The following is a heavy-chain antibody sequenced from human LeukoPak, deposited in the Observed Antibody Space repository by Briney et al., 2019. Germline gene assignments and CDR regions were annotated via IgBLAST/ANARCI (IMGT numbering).Heavy chain of an antibody. Sequence: SETLSLTCSVSGGSISPYFWSWIRQPPGKGLEWIGYISYSGSTNYNPSLKSRVAISVDTSKNQFSLQLSSVTAADTAVYYCARDDYRGVANFDPWGQGTLVTVSS. CDR1: GGSISPYF. CDR2: ISYSGST. J-gene: IGHJ5*02. CDR3: ARDDYRGVANFDP. V-gene: IGHV4-59*01. D-gene: IGHD3-10*01.